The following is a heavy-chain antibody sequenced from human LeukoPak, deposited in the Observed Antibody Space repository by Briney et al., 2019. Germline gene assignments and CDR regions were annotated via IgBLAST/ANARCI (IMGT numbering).Heavy chain of an antibody. CDR2: INPSGGST. J-gene: IGHJ6*03. Sequence: ASVKVSCKASGYTFTSYYMHWVRQAPGQGLEWMGIINPSGGSTSYAQKFQGRVTMTRDTSTSTVYMELSSLRSEDTAVYYCARENRGEGYYDYYYNMDVWGKGTTVTVSS. CDR1: GYTFTSYY. V-gene: IGHV1-46*01. D-gene: IGHD1-14*01. CDR3: ARENRGEGYYDYYYNMDV.